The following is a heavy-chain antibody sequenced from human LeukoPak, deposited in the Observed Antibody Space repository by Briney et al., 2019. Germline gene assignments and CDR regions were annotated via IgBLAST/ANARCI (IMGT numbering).Heavy chain of an antibody. Sequence: PSETLSLTCTVSGGSISSGDYYWSWIRQPPGKGLEWIGYIYYSGSTYYNPSLKSRVTISVDTSKNQFSLKLSSVTAADTAVYYCARGVPSVYASSSRHFDYWGQGTLVTVSS. D-gene: IGHD3-22*01. CDR3: ARGVPSVYASSSRHFDY. V-gene: IGHV4-30-4*02. CDR1: GGSISSGDYY. J-gene: IGHJ4*02. CDR2: IYYSGST.